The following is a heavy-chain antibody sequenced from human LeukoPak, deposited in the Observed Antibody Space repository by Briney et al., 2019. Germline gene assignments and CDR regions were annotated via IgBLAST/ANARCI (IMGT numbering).Heavy chain of an antibody. Sequence: ASVKVSCKASGYTFTSYDINWVRQATGQGLEWMGWMNPNSGNTGYAQKFQGRATMTRNTSISTAYMELSSLRSEDTAVYYCAMGYDFWSGYNDWGQGTLVTVSS. CDR2: MNPNSGNT. J-gene: IGHJ4*02. D-gene: IGHD3-3*01. CDR3: AMGYDFWSGYND. CDR1: GYTFTSYD. V-gene: IGHV1-8*01.